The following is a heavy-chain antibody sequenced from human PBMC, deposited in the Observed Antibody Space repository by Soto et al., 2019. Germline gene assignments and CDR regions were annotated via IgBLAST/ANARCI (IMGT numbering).Heavy chain of an antibody. CDR3: IATYGDYLDY. D-gene: IGHD4-17*01. V-gene: IGHV5-51*01. Sequence: GESLKISCKGSGYKFTTYWIGWVRQMPGKGLEWMAIIYPDDSDSRYSPSFQGQVTISADKSISTAYLQWSSLKASDTAIYYCIATYGDYLDYWGQGTLVTVSS. CDR2: IYPDDSDS. J-gene: IGHJ4*02. CDR1: GYKFTTYW.